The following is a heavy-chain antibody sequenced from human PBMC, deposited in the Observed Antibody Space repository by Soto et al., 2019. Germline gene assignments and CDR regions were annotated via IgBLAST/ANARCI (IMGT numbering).Heavy chain of an antibody. CDR3: ARNPSSGWYRGYYYYYGMDV. Sequence: GGSLRLSCAASGFTFSSYAMHWVRRAPGKGLEWVAVISYDGSNKYYADSVKGRFTISRDNSKNTLYLQMNSLRAEDTAVYYCARNPSSGWYRGYYYYYGMDVWGQGTTVTVSS. D-gene: IGHD6-19*01. CDR1: GFTFSSYA. J-gene: IGHJ6*02. V-gene: IGHV3-30-3*01. CDR2: ISYDGSNK.